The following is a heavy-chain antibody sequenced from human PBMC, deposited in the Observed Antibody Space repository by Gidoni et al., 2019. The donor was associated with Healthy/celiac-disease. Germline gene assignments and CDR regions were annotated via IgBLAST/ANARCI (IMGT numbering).Heavy chain of an antibody. V-gene: IGHV3-30-3*01. CDR3: ARDLGQSRVVVAAIADY. J-gene: IGHJ4*02. D-gene: IGHD2-15*01. CDR2: ISYDGSNK. CDR1: GSPSSSYA. Sequence: QVKLVESGGGVVQPGRCLRLSCAASGSPSSSYAMHWARQAPGKGLQWVAVISYDGSNKYYADSVKGRFTISRDNSKNTLYLQMNSLRAEDTAVYYCARDLGQSRVVVAAIADYWGQGTLVTVSS.